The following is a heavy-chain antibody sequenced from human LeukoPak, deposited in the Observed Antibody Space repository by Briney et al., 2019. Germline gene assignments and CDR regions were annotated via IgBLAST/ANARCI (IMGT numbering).Heavy chain of an antibody. CDR2: MNPNSGNT. D-gene: IGHD4-17*01. J-gene: IGHJ3*02. Sequence: ASVTVSCKASGYTFTSYDINWVRQATGQGLEWMGWMNPNSGNTGYAQKFQGRVTMTRNTPISTAYMELSSLRSEDTAVYYCARAVTTADDAFDIWGQGTMVTVSS. V-gene: IGHV1-8*01. CDR1: GYTFTSYD. CDR3: ARAVTTADDAFDI.